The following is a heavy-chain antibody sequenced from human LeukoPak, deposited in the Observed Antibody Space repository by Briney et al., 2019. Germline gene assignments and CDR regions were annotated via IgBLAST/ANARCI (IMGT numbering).Heavy chain of an antibody. CDR3: ARVYRLGYSSSWYNAFDI. CDR2: ISSSSSTI. J-gene: IGHJ3*02. V-gene: IGHV3-48*01. Sequence: GGSLRLSCAASGFTFSSYSMNWVRQAPGKGLEWVSYISSSSSTIYYADSVKGRFTISRDNAKNSLCLQMNSLRAEDTAVYYCARVYRLGYSSSWYNAFDIWGQGTMVTVSS. D-gene: IGHD6-13*01. CDR1: GFTFSSYS.